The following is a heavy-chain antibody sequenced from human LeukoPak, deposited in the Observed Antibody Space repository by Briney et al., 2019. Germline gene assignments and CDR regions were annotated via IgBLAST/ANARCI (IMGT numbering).Heavy chain of an antibody. D-gene: IGHD2-2*03. CDR2: ISSSSSYI. CDR1: GFTFSSYS. V-gene: IGHV3-21*01. J-gene: IGHJ5*02. CDR3: AREPHGYCSSTSCFAGGWFDP. Sequence: PGGSLRLSCAASGFTFSSYSMNWVRQAPGKGLEWVSSISSSSSYIYYADSVKGRFTISRDNAKNSLYLQMNSLRAEDTAVYYCAREPHGYCSSTSCFAGGWFDPWGQGTLVTVSS.